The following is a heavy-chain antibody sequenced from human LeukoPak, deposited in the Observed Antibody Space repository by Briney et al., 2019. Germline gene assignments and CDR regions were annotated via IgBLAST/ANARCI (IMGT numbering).Heavy chain of an antibody. D-gene: IGHD5-12*01. CDR1: GHTFTSYG. CDR3: ARSFSGRPDYFDY. V-gene: IGHV1-18*01. Sequence: ASVKVSCKASGHTFTSYGISWVRQAPGQGLEWMGWISAYNGNTKNEQKFQGRVTMTTDTATSTAYMELRSLRSDDTAVYYCARSFSGRPDYFDYWGQGTLVTVSS. CDR2: ISAYNGNT. J-gene: IGHJ4*02.